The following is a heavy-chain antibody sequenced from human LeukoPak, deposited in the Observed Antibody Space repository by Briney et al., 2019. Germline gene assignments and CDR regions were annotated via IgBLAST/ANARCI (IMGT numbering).Heavy chain of an antibody. CDR1: GYTFTSYG. D-gene: IGHD5-12*01. J-gene: IGHJ4*02. CDR3: ARVRGYDTRELPDY. CDR2: ISAYNGNT. Sequence: ASVKVSCKASGYTFTSYGISWVRQAPGQGLEWMGWISAYNGNTNYAQKLQGRVTMTTDTSTSTAYMELRSLRSDDTAVYYCARVRGYDTRELPDYWGQGTLVTVSS. V-gene: IGHV1-18*01.